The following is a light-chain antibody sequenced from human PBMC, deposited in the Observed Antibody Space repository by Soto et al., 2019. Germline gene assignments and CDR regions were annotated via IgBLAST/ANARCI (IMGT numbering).Light chain of an antibody. CDR1: QDINTY. V-gene: IGKV1-9*01. Sequence: DIPLTQSPSFLSASVGDRVTITCRASQDINTYLAWYQQKPGKSPKLLIFAASTLQNGVPSRSSGSGSGTEFTVTITSLQPEHFATYYCQQSKSYPFTFGQGTPLEI. J-gene: IGKJ5*01. CDR2: AAS. CDR3: QQSKSYPFT.